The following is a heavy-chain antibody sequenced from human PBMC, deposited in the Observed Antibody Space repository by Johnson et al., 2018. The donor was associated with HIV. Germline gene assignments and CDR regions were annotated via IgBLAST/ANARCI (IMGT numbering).Heavy chain of an antibody. CDR2: IWFDGSNK. CDR1: GFTFSNYG. V-gene: IGHV3-33*06. CDR3: AKEGITMEVDI. J-gene: IGHJ3*02. Sequence: QVQLVESGGGVVQPRRSLRLSCAASGFTFSNYGMHWVRQAPGKGLEWVAVIWFDGSNKYYADSVKGRFTISRDNSKNTLYLQMNSLRAEDTAVYYCAKEGITMEVDIWGQGTMVTVSS. D-gene: IGHD3-10*01.